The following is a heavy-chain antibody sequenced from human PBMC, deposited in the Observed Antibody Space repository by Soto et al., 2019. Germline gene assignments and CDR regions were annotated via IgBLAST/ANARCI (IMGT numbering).Heavy chain of an antibody. D-gene: IGHD3-10*01. Sequence: SETLSLTCAVYGGSFSGYYWSWIRQPPGKGLEWIGEINHSGSTNYNPSLKSRVTISVDTSKNQFSLKLSSVTAADTAVYYCARGLYVGVRGFNYYYGMDVWGQGTTVTVSS. CDR2: INHSGST. CDR3: ARGLYVGVRGFNYYYGMDV. J-gene: IGHJ6*02. V-gene: IGHV4-34*01. CDR1: GGSFSGYY.